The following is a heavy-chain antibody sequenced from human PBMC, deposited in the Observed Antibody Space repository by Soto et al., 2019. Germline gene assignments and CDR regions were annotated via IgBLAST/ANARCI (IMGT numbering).Heavy chain of an antibody. J-gene: IGHJ4*02. Sequence: SETLSLTCTVSGGSISSGDYYWSWIRQPPGKGLEWIGYIYYSGSTYYNPSLKSRVTISVDTSKNQFSLKLSSVTAADTAVYYCARSDSRGYYGSDYWGQGTLVTVSS. D-gene: IGHD3-22*01. CDR1: GGSISSGDYY. CDR2: IYYSGST. CDR3: ARSDSRGYYGSDY. V-gene: IGHV4-30-4*01.